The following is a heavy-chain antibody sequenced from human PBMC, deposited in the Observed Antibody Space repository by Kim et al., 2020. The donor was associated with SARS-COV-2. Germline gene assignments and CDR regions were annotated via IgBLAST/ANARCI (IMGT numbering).Heavy chain of an antibody. CDR1: DDSINTYY. J-gene: IGHJ5*01. V-gene: IGHV4-59*08. CDR2: IYYNLGST. Sequence: SETLSLNCTVSDDSINTYYWSWIRQAPGKGLEWIGYIYYNLGSTNYNPSLKSRVTISVDTSKNYFSLKLSSLTAADTAMYYCARQNLFGSGSSFTPGFDSWGQGILVTVSS. D-gene: IGHD3-10*01. CDR3: ARQNLFGSGSSFTPGFDS.